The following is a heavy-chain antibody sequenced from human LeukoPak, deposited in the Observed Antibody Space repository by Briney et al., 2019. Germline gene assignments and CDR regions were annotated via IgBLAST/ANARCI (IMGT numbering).Heavy chain of an antibody. D-gene: IGHD3-3*01. CDR2: IYTSGSI. CDR1: GGSISSGSYY. Sequence: NPSQTLSLTCTVSGGSISSGSYYWSWIRQPAGNGLEWIGRIYTSGSINYNPSLKSRVTISVDTSKNQFSLKLSSVTAADTAVYYCARVTSGYYTTDAFDIWGQGTMVTVSS. CDR3: ARVTSGYYTTDAFDI. V-gene: IGHV4-61*02. J-gene: IGHJ3*02.